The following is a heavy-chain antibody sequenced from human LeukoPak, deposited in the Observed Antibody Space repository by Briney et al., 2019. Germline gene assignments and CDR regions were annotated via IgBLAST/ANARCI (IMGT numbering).Heavy chain of an antibody. D-gene: IGHD5-18*01. CDR3: ARHRIQPPVLMDV. J-gene: IGHJ6*04. V-gene: IGHV4-39*01. CDR1: GGSTTSSSQY. Sequence: SETLSLTCTVSGGSTTSSSQYWGWIRQSPGKGLEWIAIMYYTGSTYYNPPLKSRVSISVDTSKNQFSLKLTPVTAADTAVYYCARHRIQPPVLMDVWGEGTTVTVSS. CDR2: MYYTGST.